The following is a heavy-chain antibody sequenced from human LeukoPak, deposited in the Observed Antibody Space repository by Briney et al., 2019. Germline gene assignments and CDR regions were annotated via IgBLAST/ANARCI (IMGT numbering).Heavy chain of an antibody. D-gene: IGHD1-26*01. V-gene: IGHV4-34*01. J-gene: IGHJ6*02. CDR2: INHSGST. CDR1: GGSFSGYY. Sequence: SETLSLTCAVYGGSFSGYYWSWIRQPPGKGLEWIGEINHSGSTNYNPSLKSRVTISVDTSKNQFSLKLSSVTAADTAVYYCARGPPSMYSGSREEYYYYYYGMDVWGQGTTVTVSS. CDR3: ARGPPSMYSGSREEYYYYYYGMDV.